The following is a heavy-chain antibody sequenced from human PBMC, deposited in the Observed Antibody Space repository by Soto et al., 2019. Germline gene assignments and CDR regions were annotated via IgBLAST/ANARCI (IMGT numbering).Heavy chain of an antibody. V-gene: IGHV3-23*01. CDR1: GFTFSSYA. J-gene: IGHJ4*02. D-gene: IGHD2-15*01. CDR2: ISGSGGST. Sequence: EVQLLESGGGLVQPGGSLRLSCAASGFTFSSYAMSWVRQAPGKGLEWVSAISGSGGSTYYADSVKGRFTISRDNSKNTLYLQMNSLRAEDTAVYYCAKDPCRVVVAARYYFDYWGQGTLVTVSS. CDR3: AKDPCRVVVAARYYFDY.